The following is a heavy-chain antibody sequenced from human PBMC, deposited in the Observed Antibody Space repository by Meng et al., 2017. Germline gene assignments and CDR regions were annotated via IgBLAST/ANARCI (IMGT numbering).Heavy chain of an antibody. CDR1: GGSISSYY. Sequence: SETLSLTCTVSGGSISSYYWSWIRQPPGKGLEWIGYIYYSGSTNYNPSLKSRVTISVDTSKNQFSLKLSSVTAADTAVYYCARYRLAGKHAFAIWGQGTMVTVSS. V-gene: IGHV4-59*01. CDR3: ARYRLAGKHAFAI. D-gene: IGHD7-27*01. CDR2: IYYSGST. J-gene: IGHJ3*02.